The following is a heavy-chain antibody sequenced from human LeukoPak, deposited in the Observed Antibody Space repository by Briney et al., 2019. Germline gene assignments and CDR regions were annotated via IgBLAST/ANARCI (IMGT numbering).Heavy chain of an antibody. V-gene: IGHV3-15*07. CDR1: GFTFTSAW. J-gene: IGHJ4*02. CDR2: IKSKADGETT. Sequence: GGSLRLSCGASGFTFTSAWMNWVRQAPGKGLEWVGRIKSKADGETTDYAAPVKGRFTISRDDSKNTLYLQMNSLKTEDTAVYYCTTQSGAWNFDYWGQGTLVTVSS. D-gene: IGHD1-1*01. CDR3: TTQSGAWNFDY.